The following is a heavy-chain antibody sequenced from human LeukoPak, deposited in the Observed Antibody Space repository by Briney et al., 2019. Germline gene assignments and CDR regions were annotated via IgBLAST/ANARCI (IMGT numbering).Heavy chain of an antibody. CDR1: GFTFSNAW. Sequence: GGSLRPSCAASGFTFSNAWMSWVRQAPGKGLEWVGRIKSKTDGGTTDYAAPVKGRFTISRDDSKNTLYLQMNSLKTEDTAVYYCTTGELLWFGEPRERFDYWGQETLVTVSS. CDR2: IKSKTDGGTT. V-gene: IGHV3-15*01. J-gene: IGHJ4*02. CDR3: TTGELLWFGEPRERFDY. D-gene: IGHD3-10*01.